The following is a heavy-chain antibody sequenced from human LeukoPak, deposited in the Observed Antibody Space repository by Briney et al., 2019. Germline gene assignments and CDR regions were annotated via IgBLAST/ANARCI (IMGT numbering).Heavy chain of an antibody. D-gene: IGHD3-22*01. CDR1: GFTFRSYA. J-gene: IGHJ4*02. CDR2: ISSSSSYI. Sequence: GGSLRLSCAASGFTFRSYAMSWVRQAPGKGLEWVSSISSSSSYIYYADSVKGRFTISRDNAKNSLYLQMNSLRAEDTAVYYCARERSSGYGDWGQGTLVTVSS. CDR3: ARERSSGYGD. V-gene: IGHV3-21*01.